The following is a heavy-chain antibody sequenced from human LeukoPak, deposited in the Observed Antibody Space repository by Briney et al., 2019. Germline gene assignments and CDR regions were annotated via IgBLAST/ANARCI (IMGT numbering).Heavy chain of an antibody. CDR1: GFTVSSNY. CDR2: LYSDGTT. CDR3: ANEIRPNDY. V-gene: IGHV3-53*01. D-gene: IGHD4-17*01. J-gene: IGHJ4*02. Sequence: PGGSLRLSCATSGFTVSSNYMSWVRQAPGKGLEWVSVLYSDGTTYYADSVKGRFIISRDNSKNTLYLQMNSLRVEDTAVYYCANEIRPNDYWGQGTLVTVSS.